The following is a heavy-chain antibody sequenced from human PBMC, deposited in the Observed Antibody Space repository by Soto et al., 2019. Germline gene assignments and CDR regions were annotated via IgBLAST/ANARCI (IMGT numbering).Heavy chain of an antibody. CDR1: RFTFSSYS. Sequence: VGSLSLSCAASRFTFSSYSMNCVRQAPGKGLEWVSSISSSSSYIYYADSVQGRFTISRDNAKNSLYLQMNSLRAEDTAVYYCARLARYFDWPSDYWGQGTLVTVSS. J-gene: IGHJ4*02. D-gene: IGHD3-9*01. CDR2: ISSSSSYI. CDR3: ARLARYFDWPSDY. V-gene: IGHV3-21*01.